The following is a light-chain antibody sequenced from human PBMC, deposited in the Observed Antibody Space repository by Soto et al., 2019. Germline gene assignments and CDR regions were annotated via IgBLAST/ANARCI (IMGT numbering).Light chain of an antibody. V-gene: IGKV1-27*01. Sequence: DIQMTQSPSSLSASVGDRVTITCRASQGIRNYLAWYQQKPGKDPKLLIYAASTLQSGVPSRFSGSGSGTDFTLTIISLQPEEVTTSYCQQYHSAPPYTFGQGTKLEIK. CDR2: AAS. J-gene: IGKJ2*01. CDR3: QQYHSAPPYT. CDR1: QGIRNY.